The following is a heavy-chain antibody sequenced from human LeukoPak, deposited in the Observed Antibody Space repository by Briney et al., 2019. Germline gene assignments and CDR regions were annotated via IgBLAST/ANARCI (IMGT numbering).Heavy chain of an antibody. CDR1: GGSFSGYY. CDR3: AIHIVVVPAAKKKNWFDP. V-gene: IGHV4-34*01. J-gene: IGHJ5*02. Sequence: SETLSLTCAVYGGSFSGYYWSWIRQPPGKGLEWIGKINHSGSTNYNPSLKSRVTISVDTSKNQFSLKLSSVTAADTAVYCCAIHIVVVPAAKKKNWFDPWGQGTLVTVSS. D-gene: IGHD2-2*01. CDR2: INHSGST.